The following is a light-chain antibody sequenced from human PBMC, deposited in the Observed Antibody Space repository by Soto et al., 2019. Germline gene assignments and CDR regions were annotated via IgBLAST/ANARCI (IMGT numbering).Light chain of an antibody. CDR3: CSYAGRYSYV. CDR2: DVT. CDR1: SSDVGGYDY. J-gene: IGLJ1*01. Sequence: QSVLTQPRSVSGSPGQSVTSSCTGTSSDVGGYDYVSWFQQHPDKAPKLMIYDVTKRPSGVPDRFSGSKSGNTASLIISGLRADDEADYYCCSYAGRYSYVFGTGTKVTVL. V-gene: IGLV2-11*01.